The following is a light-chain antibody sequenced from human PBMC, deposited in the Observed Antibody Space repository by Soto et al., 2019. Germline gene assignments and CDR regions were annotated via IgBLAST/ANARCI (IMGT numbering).Light chain of an antibody. CDR3: SSYTSRSTVV. J-gene: IGLJ2*01. CDR2: DVS. Sequence: QSALTQPASVSGSPGQSITISCTGTSSDVGGYNYVSWYQQYPGKAPKLMIYDVSDRPSGVSNRFSGSKSGNTASLTISGLQAEDEADDDCSSYTSRSTVVFGGGTKLTVL. CDR1: SSDVGGYNY. V-gene: IGLV2-14*01.